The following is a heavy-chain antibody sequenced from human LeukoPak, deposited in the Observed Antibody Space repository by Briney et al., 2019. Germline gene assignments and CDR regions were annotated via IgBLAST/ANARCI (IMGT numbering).Heavy chain of an antibody. Sequence: GGSLRLSCAASGFTVSSNYMSWVRQAPGKGLEWVSVIYSGGSTYYADSAKGRFTISRDNSKNTLYLQMNSLRAEDTAVYYCARAADSSGYYYVENDAFDIWGQGTMVTVSS. V-gene: IGHV3-53*01. CDR2: IYSGGST. D-gene: IGHD3-22*01. CDR3: ARAADSSGYYYVENDAFDI. J-gene: IGHJ3*02. CDR1: GFTVSSNY.